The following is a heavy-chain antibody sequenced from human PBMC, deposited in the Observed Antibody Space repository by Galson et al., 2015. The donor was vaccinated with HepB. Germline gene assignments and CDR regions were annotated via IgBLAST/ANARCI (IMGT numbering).Heavy chain of an antibody. D-gene: IGHD6-19*01. CDR2: ISWNSGSI. CDR1: GFNFDDYA. J-gene: IGHJ4*02. CDR3: AKGGGIAVAGNFDS. Sequence: SLRLSCAASGFNFDDYAMHWVRQGPGKGLEWVSGISWNSGSIGYADSVKGRFTISRDNGKKSLYLQMNSLRTEDTALYYCAKGGGIAVAGNFDSWGQGTLVTVSS. V-gene: IGHV3-9*01.